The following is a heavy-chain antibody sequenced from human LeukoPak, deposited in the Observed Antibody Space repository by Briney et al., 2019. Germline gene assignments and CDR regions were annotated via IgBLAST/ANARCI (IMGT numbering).Heavy chain of an antibody. CDR3: ARADGTIYYFDS. J-gene: IGHJ4*02. CDR1: GGSISSRAYY. CDR2: IYYGGST. D-gene: IGHD5-24*01. V-gene: IGHV4-31*03. Sequence: SQTLSLTCTVSGGSISSRAYYWSWIRQHPGKGPEWIGYIYYGGSTYYNPSLKSRVIISLNTSKTQFSLKLSSVTAADTAVYYCARADGTIYYFDSWGQGTVVTVSS.